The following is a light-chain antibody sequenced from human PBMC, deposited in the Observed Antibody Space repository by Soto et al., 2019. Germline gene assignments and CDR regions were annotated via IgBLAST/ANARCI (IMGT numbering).Light chain of an antibody. CDR2: DAS. J-gene: IGKJ1*01. CDR3: QQYGSSGT. CDR1: QSVSSY. Sequence: IVLTQYPATLSLSPGGTSTLAFWASQSVSSYLAWYQQKPGQAPRLLIYDASNRATGIPARFSGSGSGTDFTLTISRLEPEDFAVYYCQQYGSSGTFGQGTKVDI. V-gene: IGKV3-11*01.